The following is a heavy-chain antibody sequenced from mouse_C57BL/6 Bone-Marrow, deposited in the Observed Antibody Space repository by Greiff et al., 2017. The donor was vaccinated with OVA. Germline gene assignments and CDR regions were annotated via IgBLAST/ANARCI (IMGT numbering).Heavy chain of an antibody. Sequence: EVKVEESGGGLVKPGGSLKLSCAASGFTFSSYAMSWVRQTPEKRLEWVATISDGGSYTYYPDNVKGRFTISRDNAKNNLYLQMSHLKSEDTAMYYCARPDVLRRGFAYWGQGTLVTVSA. D-gene: IGHD1-2*01. CDR2: ISDGGSYT. CDR1: GFTFSSYA. J-gene: IGHJ3*01. V-gene: IGHV5-4*03. CDR3: ARPDVLRRGFAY.